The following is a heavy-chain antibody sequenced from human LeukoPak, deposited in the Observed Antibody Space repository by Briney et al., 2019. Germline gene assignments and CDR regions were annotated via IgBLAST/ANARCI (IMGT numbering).Heavy chain of an antibody. CDR1: GGSISSGSYY. D-gene: IGHD3-9*01. CDR3: AREIRYFDWYFDY. V-gene: IGHV4-61*02. J-gene: IGHJ4*02. Sequence: SETLSLTCTVSGGSISSGSYYWSWIRQPAGKGLEWIGRIYTSGSTNYNPSLKSRVTISVDTSKNQFSLKLSSVTAADTAVYYCAREIRYFDWYFDYWGQGTLVTVSS. CDR2: IYTSGST.